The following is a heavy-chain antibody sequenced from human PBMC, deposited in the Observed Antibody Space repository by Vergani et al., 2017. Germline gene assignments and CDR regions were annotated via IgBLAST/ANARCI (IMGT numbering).Heavy chain of an antibody. D-gene: IGHD6-19*01. CDR1: GFTSSYYG. J-gene: IGHJ1*01. V-gene: IGHV3-30*03. CDR2: ISYDGTQK. CDR3: ATKRCVTPGCQIGYFSE. Sequence: QVHLVESGGGVVQPGRSLRLSCVVSGFTSSYYGMHWVRQAPGKGLEWVAVISYDGTQKYYADSVKGRFTISRDNSKSTLYLQMNSLRTEDTAVYYCATKRCVTPGCQIGYFSEWGQGTLVTVSS.